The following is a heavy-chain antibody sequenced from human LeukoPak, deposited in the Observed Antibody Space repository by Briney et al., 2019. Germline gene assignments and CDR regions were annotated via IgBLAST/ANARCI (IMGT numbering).Heavy chain of an antibody. CDR1: GFTFSSYA. J-gene: IGHJ1*01. V-gene: IGHV3-64D*06. Sequence: GGSRRLSCSASGFTFSSYAMHWVRQAPGKGLEYVSAISSNGGSTYYADSVKGRFTISRDNSKNTLYLQMSSLRAEDTAVYYCVIKASDTAMRYFQHWGQGTLVTVSS. CDR3: VIKASDTAMRYFQH. D-gene: IGHD5-18*01. CDR2: ISSNGGST.